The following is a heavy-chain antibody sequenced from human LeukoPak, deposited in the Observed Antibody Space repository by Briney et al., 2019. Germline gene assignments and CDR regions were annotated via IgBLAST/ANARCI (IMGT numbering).Heavy chain of an antibody. V-gene: IGHV3-23*01. J-gene: IGHJ4*02. CDR1: GFTFSSYA. Sequence: GGSLRLSCAASGFTFSSYAMSWVRQAPGKGLEWVSAISSSGGSTYYADSVKGRFTISRDNSKNTLYLQMNSLRAEDTAVYYCAKDGGYSGYLYYFDYWGQGTLVTVSS. D-gene: IGHD5-12*01. CDR3: AKDGGYSGYLYYFDY. CDR2: ISSSGGST.